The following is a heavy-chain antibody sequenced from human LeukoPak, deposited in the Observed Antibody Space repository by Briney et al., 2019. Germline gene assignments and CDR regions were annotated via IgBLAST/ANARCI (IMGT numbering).Heavy chain of an antibody. J-gene: IGHJ5*02. Sequence: SETLSLTCTVSGGSISSYYWSWIRQSPGKGLECIGYIHYTGSTNYNPSLKSRVTISVETSRNQFSLKLKSVTAADTAVYYCARGGYYGSGNDFRFDPWGQGTLVTVSS. CDR2: IHYTGST. CDR3: ARGGYYGSGNDFRFDP. V-gene: IGHV4-59*01. CDR1: GGSISSYY. D-gene: IGHD3-10*01.